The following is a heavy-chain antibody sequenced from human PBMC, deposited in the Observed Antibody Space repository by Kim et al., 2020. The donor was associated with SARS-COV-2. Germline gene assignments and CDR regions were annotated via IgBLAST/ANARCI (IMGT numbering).Heavy chain of an antibody. Sequence: ASVKVSCKASGYTFTSYGISWVRQAPGQGLEWMGWISAYNGNTNYAQKLQGRVTMTTDTSTSTAYMELRSLRSDDTAVYYCARDPDDGYSSSWLEEKRFDYWGQGTLVTVSS. D-gene: IGHD6-13*01. CDR1: GYTFTSYG. V-gene: IGHV1-18*01. J-gene: IGHJ4*02. CDR3: ARDPDDGYSSSWLEEKRFDY. CDR2: ISAYNGNT.